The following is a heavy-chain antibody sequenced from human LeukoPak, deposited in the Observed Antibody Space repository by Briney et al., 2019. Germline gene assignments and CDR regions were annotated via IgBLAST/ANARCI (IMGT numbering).Heavy chain of an antibody. CDR2: ISSDGRNE. CDR3: ARPNYFDSSGYYF. CDR1: GFTFSAYA. D-gene: IGHD3-22*01. J-gene: IGHJ4*02. Sequence: GGSLRLSCAASGFTFSAYAMHWVRQAPGKGLEWVAVISSDGRNENSADSVKGRFTIFRDNSQKTLSLQMNSLRAEDTAVYYCARPNYFDSSGYYFWGQRTLVTVSS. V-gene: IGHV3-30*04.